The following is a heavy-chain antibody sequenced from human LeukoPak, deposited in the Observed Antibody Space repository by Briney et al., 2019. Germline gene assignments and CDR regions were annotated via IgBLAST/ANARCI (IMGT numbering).Heavy chain of an antibody. CDR3: ASPGYYDSSGYYI. V-gene: IGHV3-7*01. CDR2: IKQDGSKK. J-gene: IGHJ4*02. Sequence: GGSLRLSCAASGFTFSSYWMSWVRQAPGKGLEWVAKIKQDGSKKYYVDSVKGRFTISRDNAKNSLYLQMNSLGAGDTAVYYCASPGYYDSSGYYIWGQGTLVTVSS. D-gene: IGHD3-22*01. CDR1: GFTFSSYW.